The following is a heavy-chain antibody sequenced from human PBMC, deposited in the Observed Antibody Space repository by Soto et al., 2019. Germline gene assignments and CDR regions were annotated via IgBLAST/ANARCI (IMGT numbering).Heavy chain of an antibody. CDR1: GGTFSSYA. CDR3: AGDRPGSSRPYFYYYGMDV. J-gene: IGHJ6*02. CDR2: IIPIFGTA. V-gene: IGHV1-69*01. D-gene: IGHD6-13*01. Sequence: QVQLGQSGAEVQKPGSSVKVSCKASGGTFSSYAISWVRQAPGQGLEWMGGIIPIFGTANYAQKFQGRVTIYADESTSTAYMELSSLRSEDTAVYYCAGDRPGSSRPYFYYYGMDVWGQGTTVTVSS.